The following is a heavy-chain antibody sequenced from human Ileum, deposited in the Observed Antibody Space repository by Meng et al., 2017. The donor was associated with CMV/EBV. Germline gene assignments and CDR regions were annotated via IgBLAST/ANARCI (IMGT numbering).Heavy chain of an antibody. D-gene: IGHD2-15*01. CDR3: TTGYCSGGSCYSSDAFDI. CDR1: GFTFSNAW. CDR2: IKSKTDGGTT. V-gene: IGHV3-15*01. J-gene: IGHJ3*02. Sequence: GGSLRLSCAASGFTFSNAWMSWVRQAPGKGLEWVGRIKSKTDGGTTDYAAPVKGRFTISRDDSKNTLYLQMNSLKTEDTAVYYCTTGYCSGGSCYSSDAFDIWGQGTMVTVSS.